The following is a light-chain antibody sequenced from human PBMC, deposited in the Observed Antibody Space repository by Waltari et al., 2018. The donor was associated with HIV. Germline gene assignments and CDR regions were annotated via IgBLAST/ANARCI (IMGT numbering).Light chain of an antibody. CDR1: SSNIGRTT. CDR3: AAWDDSLNAWV. J-gene: IGLJ3*02. CDR2: NNN. V-gene: IGLV1-44*01. Sequence: QSVVTQPPSASGTPGPRVTISCSGSSSNIGRTTIHWFQQLPGTAPKLLIYNNNLRPSGVPDRFSGSKSGTSASLAISGLQSDDEADFYCAAWDDSLNAWVFGGGTKLTVL.